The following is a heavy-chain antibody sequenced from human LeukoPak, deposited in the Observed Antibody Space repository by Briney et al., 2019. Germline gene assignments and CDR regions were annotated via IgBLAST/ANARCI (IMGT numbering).Heavy chain of an antibody. Sequence: SVKVSCKASGGTFSSYAISWVRQAPGQGLEWMGGIIPIFGTANYAQKFQGRVTITTDESTSTAYMELSNQRSEDTAVYYCARGPPTKTDIVVVPAATSGDYYYYMDVWGKGTTVTVSS. V-gene: IGHV1-69*05. J-gene: IGHJ6*03. CDR2: IIPIFGTA. D-gene: IGHD2-2*01. CDR3: ARGPPTKTDIVVVPAATSGDYYYYMDV. CDR1: GGTFSSYA.